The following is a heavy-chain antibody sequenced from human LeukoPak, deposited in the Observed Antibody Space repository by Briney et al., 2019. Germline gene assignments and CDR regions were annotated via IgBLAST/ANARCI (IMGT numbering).Heavy chain of an antibody. CDR2: ISGSGGST. CDR1: GFTFSSYA. D-gene: IGHD2-15*01. Sequence: PGGSLRLSCAASGFTFSSYAMSWVRQAPGKGLEWVSAISGSGGSTYYADSVKGRFTISRDNSKNTLYLQMNSLRAEDTAVYYRAKPAAYCSGGSCYFSAYYYGMDVWGQGTTVTVSS. CDR3: AKPAAYCSGGSCYFSAYYYGMDV. V-gene: IGHV3-23*01. J-gene: IGHJ6*02.